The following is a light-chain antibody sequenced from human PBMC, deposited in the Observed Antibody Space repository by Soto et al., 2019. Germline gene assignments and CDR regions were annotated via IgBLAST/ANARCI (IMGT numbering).Light chain of an antibody. CDR1: SSDIGGYNS. Sequence: QSALTQPASVSGSPGQSITISCTGTSSDIGGYNSVSWYQQHPGRAPRLIIYEVTNRPSGVSNRFSASKSGNTASLTISGLQAEDVADYYCTSYTPIVTLGSVFGTGTKDTVL. CDR3: TSYTPIVTLGSV. V-gene: IGLV2-14*01. CDR2: EVT. J-gene: IGLJ1*01.